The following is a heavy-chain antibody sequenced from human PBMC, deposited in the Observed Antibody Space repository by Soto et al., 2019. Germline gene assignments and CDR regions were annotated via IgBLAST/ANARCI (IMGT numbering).Heavy chain of an antibody. D-gene: IGHD3-22*01. V-gene: IGHV1-69*13. J-gene: IGHJ5*02. CDR2: IIPIFGTA. CDR3: ARDRAPYDSSGYYYWFDP. Sequence: GASVKVSCKASGGTFSSYAISWVRQAPGQGLEWMGGIIPIFGTANYAQKFQGRVTITADESTSTAYMELSSLRSEDTAVYYCARDRAPYDSSGYYYWFDPWGQGTLVTV. CDR1: GGTFSSYA.